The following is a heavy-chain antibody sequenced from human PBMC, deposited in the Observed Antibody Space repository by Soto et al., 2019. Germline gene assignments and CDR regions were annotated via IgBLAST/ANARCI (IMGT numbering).Heavy chain of an antibody. CDR1: GFTFSSYS. V-gene: IGHV3-48*01. CDR3: TTDSYMTNIIVRFDY. Sequence: PGGSLRLSCAASGFTFSSYSMNWVRQAPGKGLEWVSYISSSSSTIYYADSVKGRFAISRDDSKNTVYLEMNSLKTEDTAIYYCTTDSYMTNIIVRFDYWGHGTLVTVSS. D-gene: IGHD4-17*01. CDR2: ISSSSSTI. J-gene: IGHJ4*01.